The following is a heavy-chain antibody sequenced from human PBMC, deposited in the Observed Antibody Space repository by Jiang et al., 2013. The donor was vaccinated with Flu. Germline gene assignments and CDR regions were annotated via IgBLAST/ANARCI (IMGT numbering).Heavy chain of an antibody. D-gene: IGHD3-16*02. CDR3: ARGLRLGELSD. CDR2: IYYSGST. Sequence: GSGLVKPSETLSLTCTVSGGSISSYYWSWIRQPPGKGLEWIGYIYYSGSTNYNPSLKSRVTISVDTSKNQFSLKLSSVTAADTAVYYCARGLRLGELSDWGQGTLVTVSS. V-gene: IGHV4-59*08. J-gene: IGHJ4*02. CDR1: GGSISSYY.